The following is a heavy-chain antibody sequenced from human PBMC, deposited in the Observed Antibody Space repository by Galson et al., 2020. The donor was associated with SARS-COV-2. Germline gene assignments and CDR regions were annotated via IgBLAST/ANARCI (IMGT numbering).Heavy chain of an antibody. V-gene: IGHV2-70*11. D-gene: IGHD3-22*01. CDR2: IDWDDDK. CDR3: ARMGPYDSSGYYYGGFDY. CDR1: GFSLSTSGMC. Sequence: QTLSLTCTFSGFSLSTSGMCVSWIRQPPGKALEWLARIDWDDDKYYSTSLKTRLTISKDTSKNQVVLTMTNMDPVDTATYYCARMGPYDSSGYYYGGFDYWGQGTLVTVSS. J-gene: IGHJ4*02.